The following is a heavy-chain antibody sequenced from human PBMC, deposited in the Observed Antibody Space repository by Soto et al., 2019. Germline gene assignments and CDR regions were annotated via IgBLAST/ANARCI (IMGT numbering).Heavy chain of an antibody. V-gene: IGHV1-2*02. CDR3: ALPISVTDTFDY. CDR1: GYSFTGYQ. Sequence: QVPLVQSGAEVKKPGASVKVSCRASGYSFTGYQMYWVRQAPGQGLEWMGWISPNSGDTNYAQKFQGRVTVTSDTSIRTVYMELSRLRSDDTAVYYCALPISVTDTFDYWGQGTLVTVSS. CDR2: ISPNSGDT. D-gene: IGHD6-19*01. J-gene: IGHJ4*02.